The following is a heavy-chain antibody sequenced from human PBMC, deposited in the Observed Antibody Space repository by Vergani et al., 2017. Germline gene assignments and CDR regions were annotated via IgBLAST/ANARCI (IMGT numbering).Heavy chain of an antibody. CDR1: GGSISSYY. CDR3: ARVYYYGSGSYGWFDP. D-gene: IGHD3-10*01. Sequence: QVQLQESGPGLVKPSETLSLTCTVSGGSISSYYWSWIRQPPGKGLEWIGYIYYSGSTNYNPSLKSRVTISVETTKNQFSLKLSSVTAADTAVYYCARVYYYGSGSYGWFDPWGQGTLVTVSS. CDR2: IYYSGST. V-gene: IGHV4-59*01. J-gene: IGHJ5*02.